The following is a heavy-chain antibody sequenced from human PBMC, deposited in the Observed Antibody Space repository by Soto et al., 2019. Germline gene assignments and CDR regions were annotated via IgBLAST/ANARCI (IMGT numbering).Heavy chain of an antibody. CDR2: ISSSSSTI. CDR1: GFTFSRYS. D-gene: IGHD3-3*01. J-gene: IGHJ4*02. CDR3: ARVQDFWSGYRPDY. Sequence: GGSLRLSCAASGFTFSRYSMNWVRQAPGKGLECVSYISSSSSTIYYADSVKGRFTISRDNAKNSLYLQMNSLRDEDTAVYYCARVQDFWSGYRPDYWGQGTLVTVSS. V-gene: IGHV3-48*02.